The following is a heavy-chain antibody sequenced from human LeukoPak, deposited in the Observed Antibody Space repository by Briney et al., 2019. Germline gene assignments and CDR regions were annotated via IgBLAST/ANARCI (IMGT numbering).Heavy chain of an antibody. CDR1: GCSFTSYW. CDR2: IYPGDTDT. V-gene: IGHV5-51*01. CDR3: VRQGYTCSSRFDF. D-gene: IGHD6-6*01. J-gene: IGHJ4*02. Sequence: GESLKISCQGSGCSFTSYWIGWVGQMPGKGLEWMGIIYPGDTDTRYSPSFQGQVTISADTTISTAYLQWSSLQASKTAMYYCVRQGYTCSSRFDFWGQGTLVTVSS.